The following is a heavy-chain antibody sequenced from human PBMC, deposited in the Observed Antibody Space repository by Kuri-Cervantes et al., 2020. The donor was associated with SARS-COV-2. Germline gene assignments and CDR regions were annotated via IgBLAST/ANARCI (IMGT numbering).Heavy chain of an antibody. J-gene: IGHJ4*02. D-gene: IGHD3-22*01. CDR3: AREGYYDSSGFDY. CDR1: GFTFSSYA. CDR2: ISSSSSYI. Sequence: GESLKISCAASGFTFSSYAMSWVRQAPGKGLEWVSSISSSSSYIYYADSVKGRFTISRDNSKNTLYLQMNSLRAEDTAVYYCAREGYYDSSGFDYWGQGTLVTVSS. V-gene: IGHV3-21*01.